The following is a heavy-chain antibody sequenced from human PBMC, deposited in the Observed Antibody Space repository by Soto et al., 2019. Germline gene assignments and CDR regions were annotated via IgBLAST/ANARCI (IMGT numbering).Heavy chain of an antibody. CDR3: SRAGILTTPYYTDY. CDR1: GFTFSDYY. V-gene: IGHV3-72*01. D-gene: IGHD2-21*01. Sequence: GGSLRLSCVASGFTFSDYYMDWVRQAPGKGLEWVGRVRNKVNSYTTEYAASVKGRFTVSRDDSRNSVYLQMNSLKTGDTAMYYCSRAGILTTPYYTDYWGLGTLVTVSS. CDR2: VRNKVNSYTT. J-gene: IGHJ4*02.